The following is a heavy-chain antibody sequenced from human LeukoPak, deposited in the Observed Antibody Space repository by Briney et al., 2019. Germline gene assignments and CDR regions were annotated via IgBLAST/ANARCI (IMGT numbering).Heavy chain of an antibody. V-gene: IGHV1-69*13. J-gene: IGHJ4*02. CDR1: GGTFSSYA. CDR2: IIPIFGTA. D-gene: IGHD3-22*01. CDR3: ARCYYDSSGYVVRGRALDY. Sequence: SVKVSCKASGGTFSSYAISWVRQAPGQGLEWMGGIIPIFGTANYAQKFQGRVTITADESTSTAYMELSSLRSEDTAVYYCARCYYDSSGYVVRGRALDYWGQGTLVTVSS.